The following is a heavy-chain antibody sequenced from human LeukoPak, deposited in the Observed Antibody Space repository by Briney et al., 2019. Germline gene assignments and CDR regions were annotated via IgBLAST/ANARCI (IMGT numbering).Heavy chain of an antibody. Sequence: PGGSLRLSCAASGFTFSSYSMNWVRQAPGKGLEWVSSISSSSSYIYYADSVKGRFTISRDKAKNSLYLQMNSLRAEDTAVYYCARDRQSLLYDYWGQGTLVTVSS. CDR3: ARDRQSLLYDY. CDR2: ISSSSSYI. CDR1: GFTFSSYS. V-gene: IGHV3-21*04. J-gene: IGHJ4*02. D-gene: IGHD3-10*01.